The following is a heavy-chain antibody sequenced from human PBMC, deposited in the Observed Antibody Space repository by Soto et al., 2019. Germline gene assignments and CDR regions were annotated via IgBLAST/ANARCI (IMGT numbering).Heavy chain of an antibody. CDR2: IYPGDSDT. D-gene: IGHD6-13*01. CDR1: GYSFTTHW. Sequence: PGESLKISCKGSGYSFTTHWIGWVRQMPGKGLEWMGVIYPGDSDTRYSPSFQGQVAISADKSINTAYLQWSSLKASDTAMYYCARHSGVAEDGTDWGQGTLVTVSS. CDR3: ARHSGVAEDGTD. V-gene: IGHV5-51*01. J-gene: IGHJ1*01.